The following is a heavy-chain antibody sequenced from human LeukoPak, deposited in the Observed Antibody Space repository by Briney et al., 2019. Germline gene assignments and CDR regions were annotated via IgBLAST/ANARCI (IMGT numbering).Heavy chain of an antibody. V-gene: IGHV3-74*01. CDR2: INSDGSST. Sequence: GGSLRLSCAASGFTFSSYWMHWVRQAPGKGLVWVSRINSDGSSTTYADSVKGRFTISRDNAKNTLYLQMNSLRAEDTAVYYCVMRYYYGSGSYIPYYFDYWGQGTLVTVSS. CDR1: GFTFSSYW. CDR3: VMRYYYGSGSYIPYYFDY. J-gene: IGHJ4*02. D-gene: IGHD3-10*01.